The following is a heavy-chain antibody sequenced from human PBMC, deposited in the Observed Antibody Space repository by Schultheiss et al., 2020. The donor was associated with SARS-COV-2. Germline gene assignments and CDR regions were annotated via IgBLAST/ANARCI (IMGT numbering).Heavy chain of an antibody. V-gene: IGHV4-39*01. Sequence: SETLSLTCTVSGGSISSSSYYWGWIRQPPGKGLEWIGSIYYSGSTYYNPSLKSRVTISVDTSKNQFSLKLSSVTAADTAVYYCARQGPTVVTGPFDYWGQGTLVTVSS. D-gene: IGHD4-23*01. CDR3: ARQGPTVVTGPFDY. J-gene: IGHJ4*02. CDR1: GGSISSSSYY. CDR2: IYYSGST.